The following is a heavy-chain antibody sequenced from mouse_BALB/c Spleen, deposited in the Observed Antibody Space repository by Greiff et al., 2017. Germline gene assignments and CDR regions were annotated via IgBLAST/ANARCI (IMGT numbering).Heavy chain of an antibody. Sequence: QVQLQQSGAELVRPGASVTLSCKASGYTFTDYEMHWVKQTPVHGLEWIGAIDPETGGTAYNQKFKGKATLTADKSSSTAYMQLSSLTSDDSAVYFCARIHYYGYWFAYWGQGTLVTVSA. CDR1: GYTFTDYE. V-gene: IGHV1-15*01. J-gene: IGHJ3*01. CDR3: ARIHYYGYWFAY. CDR2: IDPETGGT. D-gene: IGHD1-2*01.